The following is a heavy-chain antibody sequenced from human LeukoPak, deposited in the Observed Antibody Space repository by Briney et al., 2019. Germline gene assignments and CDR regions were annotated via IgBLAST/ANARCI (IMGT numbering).Heavy chain of an antibody. CDR2: ISGSGDST. Sequence: GGSLRLSCAASGFPLRSYAMTWVRQAPGKGLEWVSAISGSGDSTYYADSVKGRFTISRDNSKNTLYLQVNSPRADDTAVYYCAKVSFCSGGSCYFLDHWGQGTLVTVSS. CDR1: GFPLRSYA. V-gene: IGHV3-23*01. J-gene: IGHJ4*02. D-gene: IGHD2-15*01. CDR3: AKVSFCSGGSCYFLDH.